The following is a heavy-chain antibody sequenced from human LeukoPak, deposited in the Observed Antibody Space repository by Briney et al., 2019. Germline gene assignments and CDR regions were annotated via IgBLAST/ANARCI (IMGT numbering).Heavy chain of an antibody. CDR1: GYTFTGYY. D-gene: IGHD1-1*01. Sequence: ASVKVSCKASGYTFTGYYMHWVRQAPGQGLEWMGWINPNSGGTNYAQKFQGRVTMTRDTSISTAYMELSRLRSDDTAVYYCARVAGTPYYYYMDVWGKGTTVTVAS. V-gene: IGHV1-2*02. CDR2: INPNSGGT. J-gene: IGHJ6*03. CDR3: ARVAGTPYYYYMDV.